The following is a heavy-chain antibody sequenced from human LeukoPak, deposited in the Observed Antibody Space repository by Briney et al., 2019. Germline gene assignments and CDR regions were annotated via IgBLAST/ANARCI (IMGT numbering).Heavy chain of an antibody. CDR2: ISAYNGNT. CDR3: ARDRTPYYDILTGPHWFDP. V-gene: IGHV1-18*04. Sequence: ASVKVSCKASGYTFTSYGISWVRQAPGQGLEWMGWISAYNGNTNYAQKLQDRVTMTTDTSTSTAYMELRSLRSDDTAVYYCARDRTPYYDILTGPHWFDPWGQGTLVTVSS. D-gene: IGHD3-9*01. CDR1: GYTFTSYG. J-gene: IGHJ5*02.